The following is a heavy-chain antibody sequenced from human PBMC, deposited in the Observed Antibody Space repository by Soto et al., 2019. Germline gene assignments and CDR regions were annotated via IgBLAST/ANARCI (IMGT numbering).Heavy chain of an antibody. CDR1: GFTFSSYI. J-gene: IGHJ4*02. Sequence: PGGSLRLSCAASGFTFSSYIMNWVRQAPGKGLEWVSSISSSSSYIYYADSLKGRFTISRDNAKNSLFLQMNSLRAEDTAVYYCAREEVQLWLNYFDYWGQGALVTVSS. V-gene: IGHV3-21*01. CDR3: AREEVQLWLNYFDY. CDR2: ISSSSSYI. D-gene: IGHD5-18*01.